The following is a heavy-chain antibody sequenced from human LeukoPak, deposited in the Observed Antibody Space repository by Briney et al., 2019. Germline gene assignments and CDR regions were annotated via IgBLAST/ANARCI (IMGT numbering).Heavy chain of an antibody. CDR1: GFTFSSYG. CDR3: ARGGIGYGSGSYRGDNWFDP. V-gene: IGHV3-30*02. CDR2: IRYDGSDK. J-gene: IGHJ5*02. D-gene: IGHD3-10*01. Sequence: GGSLRLSCAASGFTFSSYGMHWVRQAPGKGLEWVTFIRYDGSDKYYADSVKGRFTISRDNSKNTLYLQMNSLRSDDTAVYYCARGGIGYGSGSYRGDNWFDPWGQGTLVTVSS.